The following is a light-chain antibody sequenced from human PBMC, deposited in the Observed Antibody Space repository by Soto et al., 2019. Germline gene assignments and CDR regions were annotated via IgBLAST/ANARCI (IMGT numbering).Light chain of an antibody. Sequence: EIVMTQSPATLSVSPGERATLFCRASQSVRTNLDWYQQKPGQSPRLLIYGASTRATGIPARFSGSGSGTEFALTINSLQSEDFAVYYCQQYNNWLWTFGQGTKVEIK. CDR1: QSVRTN. CDR3: QQYNNWLWT. V-gene: IGKV3-15*01. J-gene: IGKJ1*01. CDR2: GAS.